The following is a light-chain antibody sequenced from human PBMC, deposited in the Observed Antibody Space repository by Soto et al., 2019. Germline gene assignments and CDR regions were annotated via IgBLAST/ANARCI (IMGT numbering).Light chain of an antibody. Sequence: DIQMTQAPSSLSASVGDRVTITCRASQSISSYLNWYQQKPGKAPKLLIYAASSLQSGVPSRFSGSGSGTDFTLTIRSLQPEDFATYYCQQSDSTPITCGQGTRLEI. V-gene: IGKV1-39*01. CDR2: AAS. CDR1: QSISSY. J-gene: IGKJ5*01. CDR3: QQSDSTPIT.